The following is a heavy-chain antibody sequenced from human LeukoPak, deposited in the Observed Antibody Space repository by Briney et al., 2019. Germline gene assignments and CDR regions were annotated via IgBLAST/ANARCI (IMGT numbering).Heavy chain of an antibody. V-gene: IGHV3-53*01. Sequence: GGSLRLSCAASGFTVSSNYMSWVRQAPGKGLEWVSVIYSGGSTYYADSVKGRFTISRDNSKNTLYLQMNSLRVEDTAVYYCARAKGSSLYFDYWGQGTLVTVSS. CDR1: GFTVSSNY. CDR3: ARAKGSSLYFDY. J-gene: IGHJ4*02. CDR2: IYSGGST. D-gene: IGHD6-6*01.